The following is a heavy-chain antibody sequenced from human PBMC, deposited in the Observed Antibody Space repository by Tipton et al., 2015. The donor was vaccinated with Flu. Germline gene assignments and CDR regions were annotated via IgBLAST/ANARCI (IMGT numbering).Heavy chain of an antibody. CDR3: ARVIVYYDFWSGYYRPSSMDV. Sequence: LSLTCTVSGGSISSYYWSWIRQPPGKGLEWIGYIYYSGSTNYNPSLKSRVTISVDTSKNQFSLKLSSVTAADTAVYYCARVIVYYDFWSGYYRPSSMDVWGQGTPVTVSS. V-gene: IGHV4-59*01. J-gene: IGHJ6*02. D-gene: IGHD3-3*01. CDR2: IYYSGST. CDR1: GGSISSYY.